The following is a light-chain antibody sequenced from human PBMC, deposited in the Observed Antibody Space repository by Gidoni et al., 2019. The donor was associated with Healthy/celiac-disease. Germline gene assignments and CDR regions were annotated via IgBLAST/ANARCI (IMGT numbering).Light chain of an antibody. CDR3: QQSYKTPRT. CDR2: AAS. CDR1: QSINSY. V-gene: IGKV1-39*01. J-gene: IGKJ1*01. Sequence: DIQMTQSPSSLSASVGDRLTITCRASQSINSYVNWYQRKLGKAPKLLIYAASSLQSGVPSRLSGSGSGTEFTLTISSLQPEDFATYYCQQSYKTPRTFGQGTKVEIK.